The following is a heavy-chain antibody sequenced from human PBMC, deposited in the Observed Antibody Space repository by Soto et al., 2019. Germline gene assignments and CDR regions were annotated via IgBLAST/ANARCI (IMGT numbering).Heavy chain of an antibody. CDR3: AKERLRTIYGMDV. J-gene: IGHJ6*02. V-gene: IGHV3-30*18. CDR1: GFTFSSYG. D-gene: IGHD5-12*01. Sequence: GGSLRLSCAASGFTFSSYGMHWVRQAPGKGLEWVAVISYDGSNKYYADSVKGRFTISRDNSKNTLYLQMNSLRAEDTAVYYCAKERLRTIYGMDVWGQGTTVTVSS. CDR2: ISYDGSNK.